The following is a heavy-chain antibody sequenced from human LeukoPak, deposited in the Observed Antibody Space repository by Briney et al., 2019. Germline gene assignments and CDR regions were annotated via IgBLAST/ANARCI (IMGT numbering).Heavy chain of an antibody. CDR3: ARDGIAAAGTFDY. CDR2: LTGDGGRT. Sequence: PGGSLRLSCSASGFTFSSYAMHWVRQAPGKGLECVSALTGDGGRTYYADSVKGRFTISRDNSKNTLYLQMSSLRVEDTAVYYCARDGIAAAGTFDYWGQGTLVTVSS. CDR1: GFTFSSYA. V-gene: IGHV3-64D*06. D-gene: IGHD6-13*01. J-gene: IGHJ4*02.